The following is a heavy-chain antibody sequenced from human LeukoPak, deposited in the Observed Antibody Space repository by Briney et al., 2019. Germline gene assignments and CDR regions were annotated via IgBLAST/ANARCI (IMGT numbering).Heavy chain of an antibody. CDR2: IYYSGST. Sequence: PSGTLSLTCTVSGGSISSYYWSWIRQPPGKGLEWVGYIYYSGSTNYNPSLKSRVTISVDTSKNQFSLKLSSVTAADTAVYYCARAIPGIAVAGHFDYWGQETLVTVFS. CDR3: ARAIPGIAVAGHFDY. CDR1: GGSISSYY. J-gene: IGHJ4*02. D-gene: IGHD6-19*01. V-gene: IGHV4-59*01.